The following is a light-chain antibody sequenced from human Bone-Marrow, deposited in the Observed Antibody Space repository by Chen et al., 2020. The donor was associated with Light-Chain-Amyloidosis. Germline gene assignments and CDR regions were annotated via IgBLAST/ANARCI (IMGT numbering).Light chain of an antibody. V-gene: IGLV1-44*01. CDR3: AAWDDSLNGVV. CDR1: TSNIGTYT. Sequence: QSVLTQPPSPSGTPGQRVTISCSGSTSNIGTYTVNWYRQVPGTAPRLLSQSDNQRPSGLPDRFSGSKSGTTASLAISWLQSEDEADYYCAAWDDSLNGVVFGGGTKLTVL. CDR2: SDN. J-gene: IGLJ2*01.